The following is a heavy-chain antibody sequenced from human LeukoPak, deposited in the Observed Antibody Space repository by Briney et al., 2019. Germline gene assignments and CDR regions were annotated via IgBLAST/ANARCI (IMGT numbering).Heavy chain of an antibody. CDR2: IKQDGSEK. CDR3: ARAGYYYYYYYMDV. J-gene: IGHJ6*03. Sequence: PGGSLRLSCAASGFTVSNKYMTWVRQAPGKGLEWVANIKQDGSEKYYVDSVKGRFTISRDNAKNSLYLQMNSLRAEDTAVYYCARAGYYYYYYYMDVWGKGTTVTVSS. D-gene: IGHD3-9*01. V-gene: IGHV3-7*04. CDR1: GFTVSNKY.